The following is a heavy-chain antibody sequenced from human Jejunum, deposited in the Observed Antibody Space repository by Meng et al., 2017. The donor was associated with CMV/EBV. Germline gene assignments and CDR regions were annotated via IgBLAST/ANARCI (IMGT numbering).Heavy chain of an antibody. Sequence: SGFTFSGYGMQWVRQAQGKGLEWVAVVSYDGSNKYYADSVKGRFTISRDNSKKTVHLQMNSLRVEDTALYYCAKEQGGYYFPGSLDYWGQGTLVTVSS. J-gene: IGHJ4*02. CDR3: AKEQGGYYFPGSLDY. CDR2: VSYDGSNK. D-gene: IGHD3-22*01. V-gene: IGHV3-33*06. CDR1: GFTFSGYG.